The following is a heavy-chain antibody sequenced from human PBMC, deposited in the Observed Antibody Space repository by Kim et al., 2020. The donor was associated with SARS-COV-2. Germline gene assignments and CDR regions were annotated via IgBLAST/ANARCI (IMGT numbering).Heavy chain of an antibody. CDR1: GFTFSSYA. D-gene: IGHD1-26*01. Sequence: GGSLRLSCAASGFTFSSYAMHWVRQAPGKGLEWVAVISYDGSNKYYADSVKGRFTISRDNSKNTLYLQMNSLRAEDTAVYYCARDSEGSIDYWGQGTLVTVSS. CDR2: ISYDGSNK. CDR3: ARDSEGSIDY. V-gene: IGHV3-30-3*01. J-gene: IGHJ4*02.